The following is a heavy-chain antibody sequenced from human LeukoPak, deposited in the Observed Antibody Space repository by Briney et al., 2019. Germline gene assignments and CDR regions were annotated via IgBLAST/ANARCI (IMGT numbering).Heavy chain of an antibody. V-gene: IGHV3-11*01. CDR2: IGGSGRKI. J-gene: IGHJ6*02. Sequence: KPGGSLRLSCAASGFTFSDYYINWIRQAPGKGLEWLAYIGGSGRKIDYADSVKGRFTISRDNAQNLLYLHMNSLRAEDSAIYYCARDLNVGMDVWGRGTTVTVSS. CDR1: GFTFSDYY. CDR3: ARDLNVGMDV.